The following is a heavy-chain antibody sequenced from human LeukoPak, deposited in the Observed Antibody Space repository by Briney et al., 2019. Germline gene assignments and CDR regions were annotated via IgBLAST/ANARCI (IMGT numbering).Heavy chain of an antibody. CDR3: ARDGSSKTGTTQAFDI. J-gene: IGHJ3*02. D-gene: IGHD1-1*01. V-gene: IGHV4-30-4*01. CDR1: GGSISSGDYY. CDR2: IYYSGST. Sequence: KPSQTLSLTCTVSGGSISSGDYYWSWIRQPPGKGLEWIGYIYYSGSTYYNPSLKSRVTISVDTSKNQFSLKLSSVTAADTAVYYCARDGSSKTGTTQAFDIWGQGTMVTVSS.